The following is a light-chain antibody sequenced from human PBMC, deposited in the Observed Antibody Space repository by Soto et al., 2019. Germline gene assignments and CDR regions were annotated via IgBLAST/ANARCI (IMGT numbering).Light chain of an antibody. V-gene: IGKV1-39*01. CDR1: QNIYNY. CDR2: AAT. Sequence: DIQMTQSPSSLSGSVGDRVTVTCRTSQNIYNYLNWYQQRPGKAPKLLIYAATSVQSGVPSRFSGSGSGTDFTLTISSLHPEDFATYYCQQTHSTPVTFGQGTRLEIK. CDR3: QQTHSTPVT. J-gene: IGKJ5*01.